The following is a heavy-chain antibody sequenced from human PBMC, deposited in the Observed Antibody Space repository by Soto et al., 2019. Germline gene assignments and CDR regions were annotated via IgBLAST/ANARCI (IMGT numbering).Heavy chain of an antibody. CDR2: IYTSGST. CDR3: ARDPWPYSGSYYPFDY. J-gene: IGHJ4*02. D-gene: IGHD1-26*01. V-gene: IGHV4-4*07. Sequence: KPSETLSLTCTVSGGSISSYYWSWIRQPAGKGLEWIGRIYTSGSTNYNPSLKSRVTMSVDTSKNQFSLKLSSVTAADTAVYYCARDPWPYSGSYYPFDYWGQGTLVTVSS. CDR1: GGSISSYY.